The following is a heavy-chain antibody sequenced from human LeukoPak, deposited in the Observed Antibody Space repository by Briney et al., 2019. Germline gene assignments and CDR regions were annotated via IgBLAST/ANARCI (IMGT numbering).Heavy chain of an antibody. CDR2: ISSNSKYT. CDR1: GFMFSDYF. Sequence: SGGSLRLSCAASGFMFSDYFMSWIRQAPGKELEWISYISSNSKYTKYADSVKGRFTISRDNAKKSLYLQMNGLRAEDTAVYYCARDNGNKYYFDYWGQGTLVTVSS. J-gene: IGHJ4*02. CDR3: ARDNGNKYYFDY. D-gene: IGHD2-8*01. V-gene: IGHV3-11*05.